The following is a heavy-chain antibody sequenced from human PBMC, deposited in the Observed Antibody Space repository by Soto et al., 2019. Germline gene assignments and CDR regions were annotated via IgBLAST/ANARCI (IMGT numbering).Heavy chain of an antibody. V-gene: IGHV5-51*01. D-gene: IGHD3-9*01. CDR3: ARSQRFFDWLLYGLYFDY. CDR1: GYSFSTYW. CDR2: MYPGDSDT. J-gene: IGHJ4*02. Sequence: PGESLKISCKVSGYSFSTYWIGWVRQMPGKGLEWMGIMYPGDSDTRHSPSFQGQVTISADKSVNTAYLQWTSLKASDTAVYYCARSQRFFDWLLYGLYFDYWGQGTLVTVSS.